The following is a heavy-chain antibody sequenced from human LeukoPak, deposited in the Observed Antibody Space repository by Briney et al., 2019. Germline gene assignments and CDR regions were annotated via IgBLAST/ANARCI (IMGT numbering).Heavy chain of an antibody. CDR3: ASSRGSWPDYFDY. J-gene: IGHJ4*02. CDR2: ISSSGSTI. V-gene: IGHV3-48*03. Sequence: GGSLRLSCAASGFTFSSYAMSWVRQAPGKGLEWISYISSSGSTIYYADSVKGRFTISRDNAKNSLYLQMNSLRAEDTAVYYCASSRGSWPDYFDYWGQGTLVTVSS. CDR1: GFTFSSYA. D-gene: IGHD6-13*01.